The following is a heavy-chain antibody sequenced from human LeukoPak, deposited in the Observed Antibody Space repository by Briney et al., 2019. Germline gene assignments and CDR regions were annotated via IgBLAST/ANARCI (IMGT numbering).Heavy chain of an antibody. D-gene: IGHD7-27*01. CDR3: ARDHNSENWGSLGG. Sequence: ASVKVSCKASGYTFTAYYIHWVRQAPGQGLEWMGWINPNTGGTNYAQKFQGRVTITRDTSINTVYMDLSRLTSDDTALYYCARDHNSENWGSLGGWGQGTLVTVSS. V-gene: IGHV1-2*02. CDR1: GYTFTAYY. CDR2: INPNTGGT. J-gene: IGHJ4*02.